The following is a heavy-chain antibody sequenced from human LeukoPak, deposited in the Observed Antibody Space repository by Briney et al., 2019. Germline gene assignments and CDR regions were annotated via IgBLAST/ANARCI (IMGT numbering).Heavy chain of an antibody. CDR2: IYYSGST. CDR1: GGSISSYY. CDR3: ARDIGGLLPQL. J-gene: IGHJ4*02. V-gene: IGHV4-59*01. Sequence: SSETLSLTCTVSGGSISSYYWSWIRQPPGKGLEWIGYIYYSGSTNYNPSLKSRVTISVDTSKNQFSLKLSSVTAADTAVYYCARDIGGLLPQLWGQGTLVTVSS. D-gene: IGHD2-21*02.